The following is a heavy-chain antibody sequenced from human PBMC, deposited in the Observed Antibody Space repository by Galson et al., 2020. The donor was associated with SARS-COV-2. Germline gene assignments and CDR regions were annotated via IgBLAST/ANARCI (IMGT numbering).Heavy chain of an antibody. Sequence: GGSLRLSCAASGFTFSSYAMSWVRQAPGKGLEWVSALSGSGGSTYYADSVKGRFTISRDNSKNTLYLQMNSLRAEDTAVYYCAKVSSSGSAFDIWGQGTMVTVSS. CDR2: LSGSGGST. CDR3: AKVSSSGSAFDI. V-gene: IGHV3-23*01. CDR1: GFTFSSYA. D-gene: IGHD6-25*01. J-gene: IGHJ3*02.